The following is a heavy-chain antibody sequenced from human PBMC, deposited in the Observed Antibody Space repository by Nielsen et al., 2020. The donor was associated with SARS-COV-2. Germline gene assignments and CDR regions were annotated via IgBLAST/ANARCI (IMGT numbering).Heavy chain of an antibody. Sequence: GESLKISCKASGYSSSNSWITWMRQPPGKGLEWIGRIDPRDPYTNYSPSFTGHVTMSVDKSRTTSGLTTAYLQWRSLEASDTAVFYCATHWPSDWYSDFWGQGTLVTVSS. D-gene: IGHD2-21*01. J-gene: IGHJ4*02. CDR3: ATHWPSDWYSDF. CDR2: IDPRDPYT. V-gene: IGHV5-10-1*01. CDR1: GYSSSNSW.